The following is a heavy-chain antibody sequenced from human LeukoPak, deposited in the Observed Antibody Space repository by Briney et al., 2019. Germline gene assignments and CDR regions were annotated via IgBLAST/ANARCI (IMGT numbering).Heavy chain of an antibody. CDR1: GFTFSSYA. CDR3: AREAVAENWFDP. Sequence: GGSLRLSCAASGFTFSSYAMHWVRQAPGKGLEWVAVISYDGSNKYYADSVKGRFTISRDNSKNTLYLQMNSLRAEDTAVYYCAREAVAENWFDPWGQGTLVTVSS. V-gene: IGHV3-30-3*01. D-gene: IGHD6-19*01. J-gene: IGHJ5*02. CDR2: ISYDGSNK.